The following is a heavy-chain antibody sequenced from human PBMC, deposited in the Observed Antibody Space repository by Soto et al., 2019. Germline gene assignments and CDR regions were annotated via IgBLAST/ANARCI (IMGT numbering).Heavy chain of an antibody. V-gene: IGHV3-15*01. CDR2: VRSKADGGTT. J-gene: IGHJ4*02. CDR1: GFTFANAW. Sequence: EVQLVESGGGLVKPGGSLRISCAASGFTFANAWMSWVRQAPGKGLEWVGRVRSKADGGTTDYASHVKGRFTISRDDSENTLYLQMNSLKVDDTAVYYCRRDWDYPVHWGQGTLVTVSS. D-gene: IGHD1-7*01. CDR3: RRDWDYPVH.